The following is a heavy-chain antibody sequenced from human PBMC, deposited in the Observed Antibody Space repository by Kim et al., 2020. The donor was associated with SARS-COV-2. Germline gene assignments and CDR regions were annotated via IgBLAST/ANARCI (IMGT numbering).Heavy chain of an antibody. D-gene: IGHD3-10*01. V-gene: IGHV3-30*07. J-gene: IGHJ6*02. CDR3: ARVGTNFGVSTNGMDV. Sequence: SVKGRFTISRDNSKKTLYLQMNSLRDEDTAVYYCARVGTNFGVSTNGMDVWGQGTTVTVSS.